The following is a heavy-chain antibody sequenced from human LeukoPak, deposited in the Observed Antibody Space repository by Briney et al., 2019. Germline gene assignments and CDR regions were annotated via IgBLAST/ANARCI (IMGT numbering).Heavy chain of an antibody. V-gene: IGHV3-74*01. D-gene: IGHD5-24*01. Sequence: GGSLRLSCAASGFTFSSYWMHWVRQAPGTGLVWVSRINSDGISTSYADSVKGRFTISRDNAKNTLYLQMNSLRVEDTAVYYCARVHRDMATIVGLWDYWGQGTLVTVSS. CDR1: GFTFSSYW. CDR2: INSDGIST. CDR3: ARVHRDMATIVGLWDY. J-gene: IGHJ4*02.